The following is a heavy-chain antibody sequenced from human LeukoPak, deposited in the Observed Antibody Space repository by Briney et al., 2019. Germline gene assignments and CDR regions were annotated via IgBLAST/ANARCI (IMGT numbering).Heavy chain of an antibody. D-gene: IGHD2-2*01. CDR2: IYYSGST. Sequence: SETLSLTCTVSGGSISSSSYYWGWLRQPPGKGLEWIGSIYYSGSTYYNPSLKSRVTISVDTSKNQFSLKLSSVTAADTAVYYCASGMLPGGWFDPWGQGTLVTVSS. CDR3: ASGMLPGGWFDP. J-gene: IGHJ5*02. CDR1: GGSISSSSYY. V-gene: IGHV4-39*01.